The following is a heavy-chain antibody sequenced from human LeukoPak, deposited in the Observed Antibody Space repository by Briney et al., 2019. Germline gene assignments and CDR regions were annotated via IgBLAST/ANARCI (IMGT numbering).Heavy chain of an antibody. J-gene: IGHJ4*02. CDR3: AIPNRKYYFDY. CDR1: GGSISSRSYY. CDR2: IYYSGST. V-gene: IGHV4-39*01. Sequence: SETLSLTCTVSGGSISSRSYYWGWIRQPPGKGLEWIGIIYYSGSTYSNPSLRSRVTISVDTSKNQFSLKLSSVTAADTAVYYCAIPNRKYYFDYWGQGTLVTVSS.